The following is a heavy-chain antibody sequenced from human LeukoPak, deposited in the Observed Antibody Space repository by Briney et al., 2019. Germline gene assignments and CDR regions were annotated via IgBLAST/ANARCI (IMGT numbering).Heavy chain of an antibody. D-gene: IGHD6-13*01. Sequence: GGSLRLSCAASGFTFSSYGMSWVRQAPGKGLGWVSAISGSGGSTYYADSVKGRFTISRDNSKNTLYLQMNSLRAEDTAVYYCARVTVAAAGQQFDYWGQGTLVTVSS. J-gene: IGHJ4*02. CDR3: ARVTVAAAGQQFDY. CDR2: ISGSGGST. CDR1: GFTFSSYG. V-gene: IGHV3-23*01.